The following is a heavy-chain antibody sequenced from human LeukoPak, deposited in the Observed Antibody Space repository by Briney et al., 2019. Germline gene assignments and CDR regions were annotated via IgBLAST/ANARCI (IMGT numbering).Heavy chain of an antibody. CDR1: GGSISSYY. V-gene: IGHV4-59*01. CDR2: IYYSGST. D-gene: IGHD1-26*01. Sequence: SETLSLTCTVSGGSISSYYWSWIRQPPGKGLEWIGYIYYSGSTNYNPSLKSRVTISVDTSKNQFSLKLSSVTAADTAVHYCASSRYSGSYYFDYWGQGTLVTVSS. J-gene: IGHJ4*02. CDR3: ASSRYSGSYYFDY.